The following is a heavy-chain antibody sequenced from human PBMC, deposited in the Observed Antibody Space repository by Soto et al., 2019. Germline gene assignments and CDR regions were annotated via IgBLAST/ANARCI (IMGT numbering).Heavy chain of an antibody. J-gene: IGHJ6*02. CDR2: ISYDGSNK. CDR3: AKDLSGSGTNYYCFYGMDV. V-gene: IGHV3-30*18. D-gene: IGHD3-10*01. CDR1: GFTFSSYG. Sequence: GGSLRLSCAASGFTFSSYGMHWVRQAPGKGLEWVAVISYDGSNKYYADSVKGRFTISRDNSKNTLYLQMNSLRAEDTAVYYCAKDLSGSGTNYYCFYGMDVWGQGTTVTVSS.